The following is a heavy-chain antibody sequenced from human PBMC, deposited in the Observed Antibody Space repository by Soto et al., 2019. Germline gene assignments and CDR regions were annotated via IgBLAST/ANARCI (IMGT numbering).Heavy chain of an antibody. V-gene: IGHV1-18*01. D-gene: IGHD3-10*01. J-gene: IGHJ4*02. CDR2: ISAYNGNT. CDR1: GYTFTSYG. Sequence: QVQLVQSGAEVKKPGASVKVSCKASGYTFTSYGISWVRQAPGQGLAWMGWISAYNGNTNYTQNHQGRVTMTTDTSTSTAPTELRSLRSDDTAVYYCARELIYGSGSYYWGPGTLVTVSS. CDR3: ARELIYGSGSYY.